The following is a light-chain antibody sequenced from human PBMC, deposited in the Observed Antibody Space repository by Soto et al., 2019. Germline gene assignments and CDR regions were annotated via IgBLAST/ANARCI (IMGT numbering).Light chain of an antibody. V-gene: IGKV3-15*01. CDR1: QRVSSN. Sequence: EKVMTQSPATLSVSPGERATFSCRASQRVSSNLAWYQQKPGQAPRLLIYDASTRATGIPARLSGSGSRTEFTLANSSLQSEDLAVYYCQQYDDWRETFGRGTKVEIK. CDR3: QQYDDWRET. J-gene: IGKJ1*01. CDR2: DAS.